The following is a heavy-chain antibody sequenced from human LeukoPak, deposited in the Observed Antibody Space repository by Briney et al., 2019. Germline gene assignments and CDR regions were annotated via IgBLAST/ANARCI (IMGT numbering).Heavy chain of an antibody. Sequence: SETLSLTCNVSGGSISGYHWSWIRQPPGKGLEWLGYIYYSGSSNYNLSLKSRVTMSADTSKNQFSLKLSSVTAADTTVYYCARVPRSYYYYYYMDVWGKGTTVTVSS. CDR1: GGSISGYH. J-gene: IGHJ6*03. CDR2: IYYSGSS. CDR3: ARVPRSYYYYYYMDV. V-gene: IGHV4-59*01.